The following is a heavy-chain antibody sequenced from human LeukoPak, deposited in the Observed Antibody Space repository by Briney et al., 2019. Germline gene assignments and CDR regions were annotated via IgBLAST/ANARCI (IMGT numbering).Heavy chain of an antibody. CDR3: ARSLLDFGVVIEYYYYMDV. V-gene: IGHV4-39*07. D-gene: IGHD3-3*01. CDR2: IYYSEST. J-gene: IGHJ6*03. CDR1: GGSISSSSYY. Sequence: AVTLSLTCTVSGGSISSSSYYWGWIRQPPGKGLEWIGNIYYSESTYYNPYLQSRVTISVDTSKNQFSLKLNSVTPEDTAVYYCARSLLDFGVVIEYYYYMDVWGKGTTVTVSS.